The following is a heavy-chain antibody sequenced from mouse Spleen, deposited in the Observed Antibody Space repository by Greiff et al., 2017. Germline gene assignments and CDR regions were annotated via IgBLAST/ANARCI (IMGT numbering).Heavy chain of an antibody. V-gene: IGHV5-9*04. D-gene: IGHD2-3*01. Sequence: DVKLVESGGGLVKLGGSLKLSCAASGFTFSSYAMSWVRQTPEKRLEWVATISSGGGNTYYPDSVKGRFTISRDNAKNTLYLQMSSLKSEDTAMYYCARLYDGYAWFAYWGQGTLVTVSA. CDR1: GFTFSSYA. CDR3: ARLYDGYAWFAY. J-gene: IGHJ3*01. CDR2: ISSGGGNT.